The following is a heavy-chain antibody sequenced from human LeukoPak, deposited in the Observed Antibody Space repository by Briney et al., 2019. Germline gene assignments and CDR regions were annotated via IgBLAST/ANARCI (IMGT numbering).Heavy chain of an antibody. CDR1: GFTVSGNY. CDR3: ATDYYDSSGLNDY. V-gene: IGHV3-53*01. Sequence: PGGSLRLSCAASGFTVSGNYMSWVRQAPGKGLEWVSVIYSGGSTYYADSVKGRFTISRDNSKNTLYLQMNSLRAEDTAVYYCATDYYDSSGLNDYWGQGTLVTVSS. J-gene: IGHJ4*02. CDR2: IYSGGST. D-gene: IGHD3-22*01.